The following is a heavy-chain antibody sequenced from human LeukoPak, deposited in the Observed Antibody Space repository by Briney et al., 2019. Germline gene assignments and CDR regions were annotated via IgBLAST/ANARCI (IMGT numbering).Heavy chain of an antibody. CDR2: IRYDGSNK. CDR3: AKDGRYCSSTSCSYYYYYMDV. J-gene: IGHJ6*03. D-gene: IGHD2-2*01. CDR1: GFTFSTYG. Sequence: GGSLRLSCAASGFTFSTYGMHWVRQAPGKGLEWVAFIRYDGSNKYYADSVKGRFTISRDNSKNTLYLQMNSLRAEDTAVYYCAKDGRYCSSTSCSYYYYYMDVWGKGTTVTISS. V-gene: IGHV3-30*02.